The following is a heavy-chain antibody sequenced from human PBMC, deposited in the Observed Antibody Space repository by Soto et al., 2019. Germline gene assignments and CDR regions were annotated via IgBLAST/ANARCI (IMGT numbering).Heavy chain of an antibody. CDR3: ARGSGYSSS. CDR2: INHSGST. J-gene: IGHJ1*01. V-gene: IGHV4-34*01. CDR1: GGSFSGYY. Sequence: QVQLQQWGAGLLKPSETLSLTCAVYGGSFSGYYWSWIRQPPVKGLEWIGEINHSGSTNYNPSLKSRVTISVDTSTNQFSLNLSSVTAADTAVYYCARGSGYSSSWGQGTLVTVSS. D-gene: IGHD6-13*01.